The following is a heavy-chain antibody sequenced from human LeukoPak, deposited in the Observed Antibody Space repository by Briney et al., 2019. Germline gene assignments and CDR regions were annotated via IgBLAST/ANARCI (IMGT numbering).Heavy chain of an antibody. CDR2: IYHSGST. Sequence: PSQTLSLTCAVSGGSISSGGYSWSWIRQPPGKGLEWIGNIYHSGSTYYNPSLKSRVTISVDRSKNQFSLKLSSVTAADTAVYYCARALLYPQGFDPWGQGTLDTVSS. CDR1: GGSISSGGYS. CDR3: ARALLYPQGFDP. V-gene: IGHV4-30-2*01. D-gene: IGHD2-15*01. J-gene: IGHJ5*02.